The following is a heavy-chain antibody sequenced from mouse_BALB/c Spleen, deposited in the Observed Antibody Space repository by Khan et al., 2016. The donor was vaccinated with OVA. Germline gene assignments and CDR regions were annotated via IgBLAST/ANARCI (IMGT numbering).Heavy chain of an antibody. J-gene: IGHJ3*01. CDR2: VRTCGGYT. D-gene: IGHD1-1*01. CDR3: TSLAYYYDSEGVAY. Sequence: EVELVESGGDLVKPGGSLKLSCAASGFTFSTYGMSWVRQTPDKKQEWVATVRTCGGYTYYQESVKGRFTISRDNAKNNLYLQMSGLKSEDTAMFYSTSLAYYYDSEGVAYWGQGTLVTVSA. V-gene: IGHV5-6*01. CDR1: GFTFSTYG.